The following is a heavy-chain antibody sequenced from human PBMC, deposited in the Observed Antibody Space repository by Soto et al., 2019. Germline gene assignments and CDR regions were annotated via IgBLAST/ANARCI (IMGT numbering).Heavy chain of an antibody. CDR1: GFTFSSYS. J-gene: IGHJ6*01. D-gene: IGHD3-22*01. V-gene: IGHV3-21*01. CDR3: ARVVDYYDPYDYYGMDV. CDR2: MSSSTSYL. Sequence: EVQLVESGGGLVKPGGSLRLACAAPGFTFSSYSMNWVRQSPGKGLEWVSSMSSSTSYLYYADSVKGRLTFSRDNDKNSLYLQMNSLRAEDTAVYYCARVVDYYDPYDYYGMDVWGQGTTVTVSA.